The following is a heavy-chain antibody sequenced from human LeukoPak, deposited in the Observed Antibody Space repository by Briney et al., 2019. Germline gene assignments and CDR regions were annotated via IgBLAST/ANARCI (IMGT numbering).Heavy chain of an antibody. J-gene: IGHJ4*02. CDR1: GYTFTSYD. Sequence: ASVKVSCKASGYTFTSYDINWVRQATGPGLEWMGWMNPNSGNTGYAQKFQGRVSITRNNPMSTAYMKLSSLRSEDTAVYYCARGRLVYSPFDSWGQGTLVTVSS. CDR3: ARGRLVYSPFDS. D-gene: IGHD6-19*01. CDR2: MNPNSGNT. V-gene: IGHV1-8*03.